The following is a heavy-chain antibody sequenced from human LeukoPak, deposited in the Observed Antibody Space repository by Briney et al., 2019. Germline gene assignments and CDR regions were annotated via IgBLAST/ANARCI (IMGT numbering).Heavy chain of an antibody. J-gene: IGHJ4*02. CDR2: IKQDGSEK. CDR1: GFTFSSYW. Sequence: GGSLRLSCAASGFTFSSYWMSWVRQAPGKGREWVANIKQDGSEKYYVDSVKGRFTISRDNAKNSLYLQMNSLRAEDTAVYYCVAYYDSSGYHDYWGQGTLVTVSS. CDR3: VAYYDSSGYHDY. D-gene: IGHD3-22*01. V-gene: IGHV3-7*01.